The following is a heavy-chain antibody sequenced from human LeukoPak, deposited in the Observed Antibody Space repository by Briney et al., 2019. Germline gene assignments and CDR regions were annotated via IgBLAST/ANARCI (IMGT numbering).Heavy chain of an antibody. V-gene: IGHV1-69*06. D-gene: IGHD3-10*01. CDR3: ASNSRLWFGESTQHYYYYYMDV. Sequence: SVKVSCKASGGTFSNYAISWVRQAPGQGLGWMGGIIPIFGTANYAQKFRGRVTITADKSTRTAYMELSSLRSEDTAVYYCASNSRLWFGESTQHYYYYYMDVWGKGTTVTVSS. CDR2: IIPIFGTA. J-gene: IGHJ6*03. CDR1: GGTFSNYA.